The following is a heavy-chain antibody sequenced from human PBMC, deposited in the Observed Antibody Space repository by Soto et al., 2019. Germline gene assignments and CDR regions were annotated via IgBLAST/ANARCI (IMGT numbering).Heavy chain of an antibody. Sequence: GASVNVPCTACGGTFSSYAISWVRQAPGQGLEWMGGIIPIFGTANYAQKFQGRVTITADKSTSTAYMELSSLRSEDTAVYYCARASDPGIAAAGTHYFDYWGQGTLVTVSS. CDR3: ARASDPGIAAAGTHYFDY. CDR1: GGTFSSYA. J-gene: IGHJ4*02. CDR2: IIPIFGTA. V-gene: IGHV1-69*06. D-gene: IGHD6-13*01.